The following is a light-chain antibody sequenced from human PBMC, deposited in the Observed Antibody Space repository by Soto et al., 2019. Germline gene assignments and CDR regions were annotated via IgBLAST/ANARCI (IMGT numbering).Light chain of an antibody. CDR3: QQSGSSTGT. J-gene: IGKJ1*01. Sequence: EIVLTQSPGTLSLSPGERATLSCRASQSVSSSYLAWYQHKPGQAPRLLIYGASSRAAGIPDRFSGSGSGRDFTLTISSLEPEDFAVYYCQQSGSSTGTFGHGTMVEIK. CDR1: QSVSSSY. CDR2: GAS. V-gene: IGKV3-20*01.